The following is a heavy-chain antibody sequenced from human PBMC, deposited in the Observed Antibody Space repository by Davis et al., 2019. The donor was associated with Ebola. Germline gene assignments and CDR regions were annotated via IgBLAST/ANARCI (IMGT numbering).Heavy chain of an antibody. Sequence: GGSLRLSCAASGFTFSSYAMHWVRQAPGKGLEWVAVISYDGSNKYYADSVKGRFTISRDNSKNTLYLQMSSLRAEDTAVYYCAKRTTGYGVDYWGQGTLVTVSS. J-gene: IGHJ4*02. CDR3: AKRTTGYGVDY. CDR1: GFTFSSYA. D-gene: IGHD1-1*01. CDR2: ISYDGSNK. V-gene: IGHV3-30*04.